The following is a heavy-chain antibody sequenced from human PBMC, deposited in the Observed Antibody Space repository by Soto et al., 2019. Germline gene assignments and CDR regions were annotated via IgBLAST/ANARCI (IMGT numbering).Heavy chain of an antibody. CDR2: IYPGDSDT. V-gene: IGHV5-51*01. D-gene: IGHD2-21*02. CDR1: GYSFTSYW. Sequence: PGESLKISCKGSGYSFTSYWIGWVGQMPGKGLEWMGIIYPGDSDTRYSPSFQGQVTISADKSISTAYLQWSSLKASDTAMYYCARHIAYCGGDCHLDAFDIWGQGTMVTV. CDR3: ARHIAYCGGDCHLDAFDI. J-gene: IGHJ3*02.